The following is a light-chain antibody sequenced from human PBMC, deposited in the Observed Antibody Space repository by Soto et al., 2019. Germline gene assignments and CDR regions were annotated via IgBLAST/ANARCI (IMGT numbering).Light chain of an antibody. J-gene: IGLJ2*01. CDR2: EVN. CDR1: SSDVGGYNY. Sequence: QSALTQPASVSGSPGQSITISCTGTSSDVGGYNYVSWYQQHPGKAPKLMIYEVNNRPSGVSNRFSGSKSGNTPSLTISGLQAEDEADYYCSSYTSSSTPVVFGGGTKLTV. V-gene: IGLV2-14*01. CDR3: SSYTSSSTPVV.